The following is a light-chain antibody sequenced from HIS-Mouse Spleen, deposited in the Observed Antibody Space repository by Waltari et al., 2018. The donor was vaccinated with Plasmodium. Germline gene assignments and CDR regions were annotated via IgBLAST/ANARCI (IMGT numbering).Light chain of an antibody. J-gene: IGLJ3*02. CDR3: YSTDSSGNHRV. V-gene: IGLV3-10*01. CDR1: ALPKKY. Sequence: SYELTPPPSVPVSTGQTARIPCPGAALPKKYAYWYQQKSGQAPVLVIYEDSKRPTGIPERFSGSSSGTMATLTISGAQVEDEADYYCYSTDSSGNHRVFGGGTKLTVL. CDR2: EDS.